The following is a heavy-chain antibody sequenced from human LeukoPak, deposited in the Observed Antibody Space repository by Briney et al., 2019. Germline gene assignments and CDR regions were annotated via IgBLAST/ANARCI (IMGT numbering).Heavy chain of an antibody. J-gene: IGHJ4*02. V-gene: IGHV3-74*01. CDR1: GLTFSSHW. D-gene: IGHD3-22*01. CDR2: ITNDGSST. Sequence: PGGSLRLSCAASGLTFSSHWMHWVRQAPGKGLVWVSRITNDGSSTTYADSVKGRFTISRDNSKNTLYLQMNSLRAEDTAVYYCAKGSYYDSSGSFYFDYWGQGTLVTVSS. CDR3: AKGSYYDSSGSFYFDY.